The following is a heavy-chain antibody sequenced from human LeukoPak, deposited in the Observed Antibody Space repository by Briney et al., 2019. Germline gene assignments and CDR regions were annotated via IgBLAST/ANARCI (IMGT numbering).Heavy chain of an antibody. V-gene: IGHV4-34*01. CDR2: INHSGST. CDR3: ARGRIVVVPAAMRRSWFDP. J-gene: IGHJ5*02. CDR1: GGSISSYY. Sequence: SETLSLTCTVSGGSISSYYWSWIRQPPGEGLEWIGEINHSGSTNYNPSLKSRVTISVDTSKNQFSLKLSSVTAADTAVYYCARGRIVVVPAAMRRSWFDPWGQGTLVTVSS. D-gene: IGHD2-2*01.